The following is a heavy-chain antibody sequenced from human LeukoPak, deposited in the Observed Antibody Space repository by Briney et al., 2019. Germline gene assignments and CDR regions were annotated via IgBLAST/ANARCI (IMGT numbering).Heavy chain of an antibody. CDR2: ISSTSSHI. D-gene: IGHD3-9*01. V-gene: IGHV3-21*06. Sequence: GGSLRLPCAASGFSLITYNMNWVRQAPGKGLEWVSSISSTSSHIYYADSVKGRFTISRDNAKNSLYLQMNSLRAEDTAVYYCARAPYDILTGYSPYYFESWGQGTLVTVSS. CDR1: GFSLITYN. J-gene: IGHJ4*02. CDR3: ARAPYDILTGYSPYYFES.